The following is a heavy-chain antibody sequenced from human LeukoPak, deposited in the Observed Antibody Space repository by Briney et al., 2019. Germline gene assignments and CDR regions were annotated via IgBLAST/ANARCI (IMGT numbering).Heavy chain of an antibody. J-gene: IGHJ4*02. V-gene: IGHV3-23*01. CDR3: AKVHGYGSGSYYRIHYFDY. CDR1: GFTFSSYA. CDR2: ISGSGGST. D-gene: IGHD3-10*01. Sequence: PGGSLRLSCAASGFTFSSYAMSWVRQAPGKGLEWVSAISGSGGSTYYADSVKGRFTISRDNSKNTLYLQMNSLRAEDTAVYYCAKVHGYGSGSYYRIHYFDYWGQGTLVTVSS.